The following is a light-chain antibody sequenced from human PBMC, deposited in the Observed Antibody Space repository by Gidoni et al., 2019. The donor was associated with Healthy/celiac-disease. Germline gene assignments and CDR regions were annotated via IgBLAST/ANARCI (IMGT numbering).Light chain of an antibody. J-gene: IGKJ5*01. Sequence: DIQMTQSPSSLSASAGDRVTITCRASQSISSYLNWYQQKPGKAPKLLIYAASSLQRGVPSRFSGSGSGTDFTLTISSLQPEDFATYSCQQSYSTPFTFGQGTRLEIK. V-gene: IGKV1-39*01. CDR3: QQSYSTPFT. CDR2: AAS. CDR1: QSISSY.